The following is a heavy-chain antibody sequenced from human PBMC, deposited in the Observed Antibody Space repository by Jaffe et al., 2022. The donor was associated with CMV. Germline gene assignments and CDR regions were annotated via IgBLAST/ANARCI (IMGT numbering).Heavy chain of an antibody. CDR2: ISSSSSYI. V-gene: IGHV3-21*01. D-gene: IGHD6-13*01. CDR1: GFTFSSYS. CDR3: ARDIAAAVPGNPGNYYYYMDV. J-gene: IGHJ6*03. Sequence: EVQLVESGGGLVKPGGSLRLSCAASGFTFSSYSMNWVRQAPGKGLEWVSSISSSSSYIYYADSVKGRFTISRDNAKNSLYLQMNSLRAEDTAVYYCARDIAAAVPGNPGNYYYYMDVWGKGTTVTVSS.